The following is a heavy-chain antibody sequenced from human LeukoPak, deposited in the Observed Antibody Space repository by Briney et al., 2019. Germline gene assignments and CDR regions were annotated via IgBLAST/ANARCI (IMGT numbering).Heavy chain of an antibody. V-gene: IGHV3-21*01. Sequence: GGSLRLSCAASGFTFSSYSMNWVRQAPGKRLEWVSSISSSSSYIYYADSVKGRFTISRDNAKNSLYLQMNSLRAEDTAVYYCARSTVGLLWFGESIDYWGQGTLVTASS. CDR2: ISSSSSYI. J-gene: IGHJ4*02. CDR3: ARSTVGLLWFGESIDY. CDR1: GFTFSSYS. D-gene: IGHD3-10*01.